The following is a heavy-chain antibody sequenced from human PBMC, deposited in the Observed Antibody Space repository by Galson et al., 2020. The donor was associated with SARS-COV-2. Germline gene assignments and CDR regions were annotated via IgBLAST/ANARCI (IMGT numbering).Heavy chain of an antibody. D-gene: IGHD3-10*01. CDR1: GFPFNNYW. J-gene: IGHJ5*02. V-gene: IGHV3-74*01. CDR2: INGDGSRT. Sequence: GESLKISCPAPGFPFNNYWMQWVRPAPGKGLVSVSRINGDGSRTDYVDSVKGRFTISRDNAKNTLYLQMNSLGAEDTAVYYCVSDRDVFGSGNYYTAVFNPWGQGTLVTVSS. CDR3: VSDRDVFGSGNYYTAVFNP.